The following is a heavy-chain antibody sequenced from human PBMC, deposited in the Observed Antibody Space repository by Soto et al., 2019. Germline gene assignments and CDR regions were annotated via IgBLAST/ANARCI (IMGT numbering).Heavy chain of an antibody. V-gene: IGHV4-4*02. CDR3: ARGGGDYYMDV. Sequence: SETLSLTCAVSSGSISSSNWWSWIRQPPGKGLEWIGEINHSGSTNYNPSLKSRVTISVDTSKNQFSLKLSSVTAADTAVYYCARGGGDYYMDVWDKGTTVTVSS. CDR1: SGSISSSNW. J-gene: IGHJ6*03. D-gene: IGHD3-10*01. CDR2: INHSGST.